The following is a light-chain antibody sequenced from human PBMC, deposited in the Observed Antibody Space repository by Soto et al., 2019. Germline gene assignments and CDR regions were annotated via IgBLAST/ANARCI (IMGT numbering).Light chain of an antibody. CDR1: QSVSTK. V-gene: IGKV3D-15*01. CDR3: QQYNNWPYT. Sequence: MVMTQSPATLSVSPGGRATLSCRASQSVSTKLAWYQQKPGQAPRLLIYGASTRATGIPARFSGSGSGTDFPLTISSLQSEDFAVYYCQQYNNWPYTFGPGTRVDIK. CDR2: GAS. J-gene: IGKJ3*01.